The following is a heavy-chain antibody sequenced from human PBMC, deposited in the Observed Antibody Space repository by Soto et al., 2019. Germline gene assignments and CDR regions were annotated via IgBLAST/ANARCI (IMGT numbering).Heavy chain of an antibody. V-gene: IGHV1-8*01. CDR2: MNPNSGNT. CDR1: GYTFTSYD. J-gene: IGHJ4*02. Sequence: QVQLVQSGAEVKKPGASVKVSCKASGYTFTSYDINWVRQATGQGLEWMGWMNPNSGNTGYAQKFKVXXTXTXXTSIRTAYMELSSLRSEDTAVYYCARGSKGGSIDYWGQGTLVTVSS. CDR3: ARGSKGGSIDY.